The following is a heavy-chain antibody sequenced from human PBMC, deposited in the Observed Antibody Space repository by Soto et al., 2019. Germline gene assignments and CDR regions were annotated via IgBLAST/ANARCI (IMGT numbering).Heavy chain of an antibody. Sequence: SETLSLTCTVSGGSLTSYYWSWIRQPPGGGLEWIGYIYYTGSTNYNPSLKSRVTISVDTSKNQFSLKLSSVTAADTAVYYCARASGCSGDSCAFDPWGQGTLVTVSS. D-gene: IGHD2-15*01. V-gene: IGHV4-59*01. CDR1: GGSLTSYY. CDR3: ARASGCSGDSCAFDP. CDR2: IYYTGST. J-gene: IGHJ5*02.